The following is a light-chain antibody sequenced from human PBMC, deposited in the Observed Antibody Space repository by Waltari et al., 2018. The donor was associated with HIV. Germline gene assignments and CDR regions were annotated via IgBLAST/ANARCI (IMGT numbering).Light chain of an antibody. V-gene: IGLV2-11*01. J-gene: IGLJ2*01. Sequence: QSALTQPRSVSGSPGQSVTISCTGTSSDVGGYKYVSWYQQNPGKAPKFMIYDVSKRTSGVPDRCSGSKSGNTASLTISGLQAEDEADYYCCSYAGSYTPVVFGGGTKLTVL. CDR1: SSDVGGYKY. CDR3: CSYAGSYTPVV. CDR2: DVS.